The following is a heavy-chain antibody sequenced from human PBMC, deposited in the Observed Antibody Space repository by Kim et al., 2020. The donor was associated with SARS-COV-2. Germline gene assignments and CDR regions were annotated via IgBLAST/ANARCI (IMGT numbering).Heavy chain of an antibody. Sequence: GGSLRLSCAASGFTFSSYAMNWVRQAPGKGLEWVSSVSGSGGSTYYADSVKDRFTISRDNSKNTLYLQLYSLRAEDAAVYYCARDRSGWYYFDYWCQGTL. V-gene: IGHV3-23*01. CDR1: GFTFSSYA. CDR2: VSGSGGST. D-gene: IGHD6-19*01. CDR3: ARDRSGWYYFDY. J-gene: IGHJ4*02.